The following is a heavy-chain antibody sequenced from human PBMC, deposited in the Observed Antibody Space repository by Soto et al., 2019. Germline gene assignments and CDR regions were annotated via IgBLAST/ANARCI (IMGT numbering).Heavy chain of an antibody. CDR1: GFSFSTYS. J-gene: IGHJ6*02. CDR3: AREETAWPLAYGLDV. CDR2: IGRRSDI. D-gene: IGHD2-21*02. V-gene: IGHV3-21*01. Sequence: GGSLRLSCEASGFSFSTYSMHWVRQAPGKGLEWVSSIGRRSDIYYADSVKGRFTISRDNAKNSVSLQMNSLRDEDTAVYYCAREETAWPLAYGLDVWGQGTTVTVSS.